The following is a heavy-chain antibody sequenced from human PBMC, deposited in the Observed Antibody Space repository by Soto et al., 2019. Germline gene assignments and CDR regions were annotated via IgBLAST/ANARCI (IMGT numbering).Heavy chain of an antibody. CDR2: ISGSSSNT. Sequence: EVQLLESGGNLVQPGGSLRLSCAASGFTFSNYAMTWVRQAPGKGLEWVSSISGSSSNTYHSDSVKGRFTISRDNSKNTLYLQMNSLRAEDTAVYYCAKDPLQSITYSWFDPWGQGTLVTVSS. CDR1: GFTFSNYA. D-gene: IGHD4-4*01. V-gene: IGHV3-23*01. CDR3: AKDPLQSITYSWFDP. J-gene: IGHJ5*02.